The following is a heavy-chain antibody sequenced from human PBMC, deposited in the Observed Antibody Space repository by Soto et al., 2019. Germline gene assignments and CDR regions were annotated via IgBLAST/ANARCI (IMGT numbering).Heavy chain of an antibody. J-gene: IGHJ6*02. CDR1: GYPFTGYY. D-gene: IGHD3-22*01. V-gene: IGHV1-2*04. CDR2: INPNSGGT. Sequence: GSVKVSCKACGYPFTGYYMHWVRQAPGQGLEWIPRINPNSGGTNYAQKFQGWVTMTRDTSISTAYMELSRLRSDDTAVYYCARELLDYYDSSGYPPNYYYGMDVWGQGTTVTVSS. CDR3: ARELLDYYDSSGYPPNYYYGMDV.